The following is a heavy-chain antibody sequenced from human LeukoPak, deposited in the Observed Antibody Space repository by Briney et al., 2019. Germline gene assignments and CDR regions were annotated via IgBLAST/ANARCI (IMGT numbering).Heavy chain of an antibody. D-gene: IGHD4-17*01. CDR1: GFTFSSYW. Sequence: GGSLRLSCAASGFTFSSYWMSWVRQAPGKGLEWVLYISSSSSTIYYADSVKGRFTISRDNSKNTLYLQMNSLRAEDTAVYYCAKEIYGDYVACAFDIWGQGTMVTVSS. V-gene: IGHV3-48*01. CDR2: ISSSSSTI. J-gene: IGHJ3*02. CDR3: AKEIYGDYVACAFDI.